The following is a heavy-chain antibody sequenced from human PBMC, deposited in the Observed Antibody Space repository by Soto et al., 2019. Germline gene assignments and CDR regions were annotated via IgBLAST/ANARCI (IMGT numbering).Heavy chain of an antibody. CDR1: GFTFSSYG. V-gene: IGHV3-30*18. CDR2: ISYDGSNK. J-gene: IGHJ6*02. CDR3: AKNLEWLGSPYYYYGMDV. D-gene: IGHD3-3*01. Sequence: PGGARRLSCAASGFTFSSYGMHWVRQAPGKGLEWVAVISYDGSNKYYADSVKGRFTISRDNSKNTLYLQMNSLRAEDTAVYYCAKNLEWLGSPYYYYGMDVWGQGTTVTVSS.